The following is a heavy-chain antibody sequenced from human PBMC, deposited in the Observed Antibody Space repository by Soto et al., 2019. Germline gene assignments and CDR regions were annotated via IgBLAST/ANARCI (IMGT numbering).Heavy chain of an antibody. CDR3: AKRITTSGYGDYYYYGMDA. CDR1: GFTFKTYG. Sequence: GGSLRLSCAASGFTFKTYGMHWVRQAPGKGLEWVAVISHDGGIKHYADSVKCRFTIFRDDSKNTVSLQMTSLRPEDTAVYYCAKRITTSGYGDYYYYGMDAWGQGTTVTVSS. J-gene: IGHJ6*02. D-gene: IGHD3-3*01. V-gene: IGHV3-30*18. CDR2: ISHDGGIK.